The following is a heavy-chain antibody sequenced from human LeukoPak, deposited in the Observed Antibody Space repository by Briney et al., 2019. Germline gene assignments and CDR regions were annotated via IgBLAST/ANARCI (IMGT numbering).Heavy chain of an antibody. CDR2: FDPEDGET. J-gene: IGHJ4*02. Sequence: ASVKVSCKVSGYTLTELSMHWVRQAPGKGLERMGGFDPEDGETIYAQKFQGRVTMTEDTSTDTAYMELSSLRSEDTAVYYCATVALLWFGELKSGFDYWGQGTLVTVSS. V-gene: IGHV1-24*01. CDR3: ATVALLWFGELKSGFDY. CDR1: GYTLTELS. D-gene: IGHD3-10*01.